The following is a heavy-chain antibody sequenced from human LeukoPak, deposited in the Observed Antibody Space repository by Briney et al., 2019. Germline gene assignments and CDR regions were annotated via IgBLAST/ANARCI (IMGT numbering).Heavy chain of an antibody. CDR3: ARSAGYYLPNP. D-gene: IGHD3-10*02. V-gene: IGHV4-34*01. J-gene: IGHJ5*02. Sequence: SQTLSPTCAVYAGFFSGYYCRSIRHQPGNWLELIGEINHSGSTNYNPSLKSRVTISVDTSKNQFSLKLSSVNAAETAVYYCARSAGYYLPNPWGQGTLVTVSS. CDR1: AGFFSGYY. CDR2: INHSGST.